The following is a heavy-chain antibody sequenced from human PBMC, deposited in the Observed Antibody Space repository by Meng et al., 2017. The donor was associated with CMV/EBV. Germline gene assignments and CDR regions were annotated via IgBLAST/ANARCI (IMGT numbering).Heavy chain of an antibody. CDR3: ARGSRRLPRFNWFDP. D-gene: IGHD3-3*01. CDR2: INHSVST. Sequence: QQVCGGLFMPSVTSAHVCAFDGGSFISSYGSWIRQPPGKGLEWIGEINHSVSTNYNPSLKSRVTISVDTSKTQFSLKLSSVTAADTAVYYCARGSRRLPRFNWFDPWGQGTLVTVSS. V-gene: IGHV4-34*01. CDR1: GGSFISSY. J-gene: IGHJ5*02.